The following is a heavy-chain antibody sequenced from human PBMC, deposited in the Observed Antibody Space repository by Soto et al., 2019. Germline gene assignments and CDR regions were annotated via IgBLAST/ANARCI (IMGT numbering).Heavy chain of an antibody. CDR3: ARGGVVVVATTYAFDI. Sequence: QVPLVQSGAEVKKPGSSVKVSCKASGGTFSSYAISWVRQAPGQGLEWMGGIIPIFGTANYAQKFQGRVTITADEATSTAYMELSSLRSEDTAVYYCARGGVVVVATTYAFDIWGQGTMVTVSS. CDR2: IIPIFGTA. J-gene: IGHJ3*02. V-gene: IGHV1-69*01. CDR1: GGTFSSYA. D-gene: IGHD2-15*01.